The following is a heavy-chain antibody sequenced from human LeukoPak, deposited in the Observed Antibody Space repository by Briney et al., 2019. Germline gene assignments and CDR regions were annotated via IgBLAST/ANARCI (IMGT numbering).Heavy chain of an antibody. CDR2: IIPIIGIA. CDR3: ARVSTVVTPSPLDY. V-gene: IGHV1-69*04. J-gene: IGHJ4*02. D-gene: IGHD4-23*01. CDR1: GGTFSSYA. Sequence: GASVKVSCKASGGTFSSYAISWVRQAPGQGLEWMGRIIPIIGIANYAQKFQGRVTITADKSTSTAYMELSSLRSEDTAVYYCARVSTVVTPSPLDYWGQGTLVTVSS.